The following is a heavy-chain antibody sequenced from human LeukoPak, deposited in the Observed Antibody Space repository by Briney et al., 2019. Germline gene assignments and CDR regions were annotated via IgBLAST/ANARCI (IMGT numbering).Heavy chain of an antibody. J-gene: IGHJ4*02. Sequence: GGCLRLSCATSGFVFDDYAMHWVREAPGKGQKWVALITGDGAKTYYVDSVKGRFTVSRDNSKNSLYLQMNSLRTEDTALYFCTRGSNTGRGRYFGYWGQGSLVTISS. CDR1: GFVFDDYA. V-gene: IGHV3-43*02. CDR3: TRGSNTGRGRYFGY. CDR2: ITGDGAKT. D-gene: IGHD3-16*01.